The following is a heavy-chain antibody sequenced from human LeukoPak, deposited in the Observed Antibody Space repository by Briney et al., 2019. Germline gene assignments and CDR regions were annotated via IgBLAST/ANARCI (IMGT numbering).Heavy chain of an antibody. J-gene: IGHJ4*02. V-gene: IGHV4-59*13. Sequence: SETLSLTCSVSGGAISTFYWIWIRQPPGKGLEWIGCIQNSGSTEYNPSLESRVTISVDRSRNQLSLKLTSVTAADTAVYFCARGYGYNSEYWGQGTLVTVSP. D-gene: IGHD5-24*01. CDR3: ARGYGYNSEY. CDR1: GGAISTFY. CDR2: IQNSGST.